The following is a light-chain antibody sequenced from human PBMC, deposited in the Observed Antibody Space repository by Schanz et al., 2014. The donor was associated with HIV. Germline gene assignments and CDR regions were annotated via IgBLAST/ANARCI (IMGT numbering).Light chain of an antibody. V-gene: IGKV3-11*01. Sequence: EIVMTQSPATLSVSPGERATLSCRASQSVSSYLAWYQQKPGQAPRLLIYDASNRATGIPARFSGSGSGTEFTLTISSLEPEDFAVYYCQQYGSSPFTFGGGTKVEIK. CDR2: DAS. CDR1: QSVSSY. CDR3: QQYGSSPFT. J-gene: IGKJ4*01.